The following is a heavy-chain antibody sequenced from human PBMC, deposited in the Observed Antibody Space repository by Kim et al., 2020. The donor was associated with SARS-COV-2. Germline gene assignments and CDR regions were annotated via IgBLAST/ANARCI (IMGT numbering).Heavy chain of an antibody. CDR1: GFTFSSYA. D-gene: IGHD2-2*01. CDR3: AKSGSRSRYCSSTSCYLGVVS. V-gene: IGHV3-23*01. CDR2: ISGSGGST. J-gene: IGHJ4*02. Sequence: GGSLRLSCAASGFTFSSYAMSWVRQAPGKGLEWVSAISGSGGSTYYADSVKGRFTISRDNSKNTLYLQMNSLRAEDTAVYYCAKSGSRSRYCSSTSCYLGVVSWGQGTLVTVSS.